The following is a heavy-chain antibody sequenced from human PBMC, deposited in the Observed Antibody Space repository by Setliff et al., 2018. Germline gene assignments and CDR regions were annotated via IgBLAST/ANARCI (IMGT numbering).Heavy chain of an antibody. CDR3: AKVPITKVYFYMDV. CDR1: GGSISSSSYQ. CDR2: IYYSGDT. D-gene: IGHD3-10*01. Sequence: SETLSLTCTASGGSISSSSYQWGWVRQTPGKGLEWIGSIYYSGDTYYNPSLESRITISVDTSKNQFSLRLSSVTAADTAVYYCAKVPITKVYFYMDVWGKGTTVTVSS. J-gene: IGHJ6*03. V-gene: IGHV4-39*01.